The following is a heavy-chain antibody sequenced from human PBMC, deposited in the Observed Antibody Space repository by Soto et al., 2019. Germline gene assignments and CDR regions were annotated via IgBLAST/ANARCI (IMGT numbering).Heavy chain of an antibody. V-gene: IGHV1-18*01. D-gene: IGHD1-1*01. J-gene: IGHJ4*02. CDR2: ISAHNGNT. Sequence: QVHLVKSGAEVKKPGASVKVSCKGSGYAFTTYGITWVRQAPGQGLEWMGWISAHNGNTNYAQKHQGRGTVTRDKSKSTAYMELRSLRSDDTAVYYCARGRYGDYWGQGALVTVSS. CDR3: ARGRYGDY. CDR1: GYAFTTYG.